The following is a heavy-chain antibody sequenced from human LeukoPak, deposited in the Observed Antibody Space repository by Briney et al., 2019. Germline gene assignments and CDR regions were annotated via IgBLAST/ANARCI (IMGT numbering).Heavy chain of an antibody. D-gene: IGHD5-18*01. J-gene: IGHJ4*02. CDR3: TRVWIQIWSDY. V-gene: IGHV3-49*03. CDR1: GFTFGDYA. Sequence: PGESLKISCTASGFTFGDYAMSWFRQAPGKGVEWGGFIRSKAYGGTTEYAAFVKGRFTISRDDSKSIAYLQMNSLKTEDTAVYYCTRVWIQIWSDYWGEGTPVTVSS. CDR2: IRSKAYGGTT.